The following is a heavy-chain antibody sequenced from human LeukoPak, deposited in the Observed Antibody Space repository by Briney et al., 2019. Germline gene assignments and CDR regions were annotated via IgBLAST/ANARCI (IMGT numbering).Heavy chain of an antibody. CDR2: MNHSGST. J-gene: IGHJ4*02. CDR3: ARHLRWQIHSYFDY. Sequence: KPSETLSLTCAVYGGSFSGYYWSWIRQPPGKGLEWIGEMNHSGSTNYTPSLKSRVAISVDTSKNQFSLKLNSVTAADTAVYYCARHLRWQIHSYFDYWGQGILVTVSS. D-gene: IGHD4-23*01. CDR1: GGSFSGYY. V-gene: IGHV4-34*01.